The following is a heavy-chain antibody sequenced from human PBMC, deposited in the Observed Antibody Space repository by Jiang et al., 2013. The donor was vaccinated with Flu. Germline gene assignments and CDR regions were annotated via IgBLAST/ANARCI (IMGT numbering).Heavy chain of an antibody. CDR1: GFSLSTYGVG. V-gene: IGHV2-5*02. CDR3: AQRARGYCSGGSCYHI. J-gene: IGHJ3*01. D-gene: IGHD2-15*01. CDR2: IYWDDDK. Sequence: KPTQTLTLTCTFSGFSLSTYGVGVGWIRQPPGKALEWLALIYWDDDKRYSPSLKSRLTITKDTSKNQVVLTMTNMDPVDTATYYCAQRARGYCSGGSCYHIWGQGTMVTVSS.